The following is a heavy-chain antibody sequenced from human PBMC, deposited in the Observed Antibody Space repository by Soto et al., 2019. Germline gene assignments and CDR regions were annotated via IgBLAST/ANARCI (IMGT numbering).Heavy chain of an antibody. CDR3: AVGGGSCYSCYYYGMDV. D-gene: IGHD2-15*01. V-gene: IGHV1-69*13. CDR1: GGTFSSYA. CDR2: IIPIFGTA. J-gene: IGHJ6*02. Sequence: SVKASCKASGGTFSSYAISWVRQAPGQGLEWMGGIIPIFGTANYAQKFQGRVTITADESTSTAYMELSSLRSEDTAVYYCAVGGGSCYSCYYYGMDVWGQGTTVTVSS.